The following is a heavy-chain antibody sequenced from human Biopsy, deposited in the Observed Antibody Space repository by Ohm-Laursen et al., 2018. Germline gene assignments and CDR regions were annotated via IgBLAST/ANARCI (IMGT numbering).Heavy chain of an antibody. Sequence: SDTLSLTCAVFGKTFSDYQWSWIRQPPGKGLEWIGQINQAGTTSYNPSLKSRASISADASKYEFSLRLTSVTAADTAVYLCGNEVHGRDYWGLGAQVTVSS. CDR2: INQAGTT. CDR1: GKTFSDYQ. CDR3: GNEVHGRDY. J-gene: IGHJ4*02. V-gene: IGHV4-34*08. D-gene: IGHD2-15*01.